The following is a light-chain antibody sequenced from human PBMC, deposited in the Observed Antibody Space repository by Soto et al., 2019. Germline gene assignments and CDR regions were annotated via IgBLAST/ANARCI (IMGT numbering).Light chain of an antibody. CDR3: QQGHNWPLT. J-gene: IGKJ2*01. V-gene: IGKV3-15*01. CDR2: GAS. CDR1: QSINSE. Sequence: EIVMTQSPAPLSLSLGERAALSCRASQSINSELAWYQQKPGQPPRLLIYGASTRATGVPARFTGSESGSEFTLTISGLQSEDFAVYYCQQGHNWPLTFGQGTRLEI.